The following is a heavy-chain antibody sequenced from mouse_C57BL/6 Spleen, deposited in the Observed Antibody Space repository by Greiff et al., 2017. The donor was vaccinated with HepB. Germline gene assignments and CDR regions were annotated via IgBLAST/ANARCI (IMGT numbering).Heavy chain of an antibody. J-gene: IGHJ3*01. CDR2: IDPSDSYT. V-gene: IGHV1-50*01. CDR3: ARRYYDYDLFAY. CDR1: GYTFTSYW. D-gene: IGHD2-4*01. Sequence: QVQLQQPGAELVKPGASVKLSCKASGYTFTSYWMQWVNQRPGQGLEWIGEIDPSDSYTNYHQKFNGKATVTVDTSSSTAYMQLSRLTTEDSAVYYCARRYYDYDLFAYWGQGTLVTVSA.